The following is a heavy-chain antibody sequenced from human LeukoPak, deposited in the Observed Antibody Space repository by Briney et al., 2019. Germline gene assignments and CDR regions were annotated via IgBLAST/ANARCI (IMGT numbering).Heavy chain of an antibody. D-gene: IGHD6-13*01. CDR2: INPNSGGT. CDR1: GYTFTSYY. J-gene: IGHJ4*02. Sequence: GASVKVSCKASGYTFTSYYMHWVGQAPGQGLEWRGWINPNSGGTNYAQKFQGRVTMTRDTSISTAYMELSRLRSDDTAVYYCARGRPRIAAAGTYYWGQGTLVTVSS. V-gene: IGHV1-2*02. CDR3: ARGRPRIAAAGTYY.